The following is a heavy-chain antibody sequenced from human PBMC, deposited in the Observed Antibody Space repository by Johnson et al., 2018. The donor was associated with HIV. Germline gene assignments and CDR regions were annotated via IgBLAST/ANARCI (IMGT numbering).Heavy chain of an antibody. J-gene: IGHJ3*02. V-gene: IGHV3-64*01. CDR1: GLTFSNYA. CDR2: ISSNGGST. D-gene: IGHD6-19*01. CDR3: ARTGRAVAGTPHAFDI. Sequence: VRLVESGGTVVQPGRSLRLSCAASGLTFSNYAMHWVRQAPGKGLEYVSAISSNGGSTFFANSVKDRFTISRDNSKNTLYLQMNSLRAEDTAVYYCARTGRAVAGTPHAFDIWGQGTMVTVSS.